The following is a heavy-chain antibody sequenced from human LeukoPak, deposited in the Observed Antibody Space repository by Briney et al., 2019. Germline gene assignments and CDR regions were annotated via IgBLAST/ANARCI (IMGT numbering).Heavy chain of an antibody. D-gene: IGHD4-17*01. J-gene: IGHJ5*02. CDR1: GGSISSSSYY. V-gene: IGHV4-31*03. Sequence: SETLSLTCTVSGGSISSSSYYWGWIRQHPGKGLEWIGYIYYSGSTYYNPSLKSRVTISVDTSKNQFSLKLSSVTAADTAVYYCARATLRNWFDPWGQGTLVTVSS. CDR3: ARATLRNWFDP. CDR2: IYYSGST.